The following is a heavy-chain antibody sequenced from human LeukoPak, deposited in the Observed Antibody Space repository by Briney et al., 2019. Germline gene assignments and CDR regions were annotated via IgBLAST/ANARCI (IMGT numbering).Heavy chain of an antibody. V-gene: IGHV4-59*01. J-gene: IGHJ4*02. Sequence: SETLSLTCTVSGGSISSYYWSWIRQPPGKGLEWIGYIYYSGSTNYNPSLKSRVTISVDTSKNQFSLKLSSVTAADTAVYYCAGGYCSGGSCDLWPDYYFDYWGQGTLVTVSS. CDR1: GGSISSYY. CDR2: IYYSGST. D-gene: IGHD2-15*01. CDR3: AGGYCSGGSCDLWPDYYFDY.